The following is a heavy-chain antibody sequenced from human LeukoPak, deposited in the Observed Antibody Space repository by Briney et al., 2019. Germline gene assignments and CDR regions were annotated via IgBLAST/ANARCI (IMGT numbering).Heavy chain of an antibody. Sequence: GGSLRLSCAASGFTFSNYWMSWVRQGPGKGLEWVANIKQDGSEKYYADSVKGRFTISRDNSKNTVYLQMNSLRAEDTAVYYCARDSGYHAYFDYWGQGTLVTVSS. CDR3: ARDSGYHAYFDY. CDR1: GFTFSNYW. J-gene: IGHJ4*02. V-gene: IGHV3-7*01. D-gene: IGHD3-22*01. CDR2: IKQDGSEK.